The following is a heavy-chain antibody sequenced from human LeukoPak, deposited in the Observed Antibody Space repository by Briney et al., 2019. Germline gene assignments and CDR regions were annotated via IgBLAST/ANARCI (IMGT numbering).Heavy chain of an antibody. CDR1: GGSISNTNW. Sequence: SETLSLTCGVSGGSISNTNWWSWVRQPPGQGLEWIGEISLTGLTHYNPSLESRVTVSLDKSKNQLSLNLTSVTAADMAVYYCSRENGAFSPFGYWGQGTLVTVLS. D-gene: IGHD2-8*01. CDR3: SRENGAFSPFGY. J-gene: IGHJ4*02. V-gene: IGHV4-4*02. CDR2: ISLTGLT.